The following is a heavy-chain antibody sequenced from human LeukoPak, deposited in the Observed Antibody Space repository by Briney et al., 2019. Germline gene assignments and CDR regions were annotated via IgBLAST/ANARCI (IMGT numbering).Heavy chain of an antibody. V-gene: IGHV1-2*02. D-gene: IGHD6-13*01. J-gene: IGHJ4*02. CDR3: ARSIAAAGSDY. CDR2: INPNSGGT. Sequence: ASVKISCKVSRYTFTGYYMHWVRQAPGQGLEWMGWINPNSGGTNYAQKFQGRVTMTRDTSISTAYMELSRLRSDDTAVYYCARSIAAAGSDYWGQGTLVTVSS. CDR1: RYTFTGYY.